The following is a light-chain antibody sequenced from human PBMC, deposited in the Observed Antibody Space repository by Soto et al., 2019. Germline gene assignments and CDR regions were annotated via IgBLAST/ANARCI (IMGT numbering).Light chain of an antibody. J-gene: IGLJ1*01. Sequence: QSVLTQPASVSGSPGQSITISCTGTSSDVGGYNYVSWYQQHPGKAPNFMFYDVSNRPSGVSTRFSGPKSGNTASLTISGLQAEDEADYYCNSYTTSNTRQIVFGTG. CDR3: NSYTTSNTRQIV. CDR1: SSDVGGYNY. V-gene: IGLV2-14*01. CDR2: DVS.